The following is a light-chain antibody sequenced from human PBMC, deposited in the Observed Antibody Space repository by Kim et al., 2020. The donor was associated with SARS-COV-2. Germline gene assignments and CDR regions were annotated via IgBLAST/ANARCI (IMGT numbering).Light chain of an antibody. CDR1: QSVNIRY. V-gene: IGKV3-20*01. CDR3: QQYGSSPLYT. CDR2: DAS. Sequence: EIVLTQSPGTLSLSPGERATLSCRASQSVNIRYLAWYQHKPGQAPRLLMYDASSRATGTPDRFSGGGSGTDFTLTISRLEPEDFAVYYCQQYGSSPLYTFGQGTKLEI. J-gene: IGKJ2*01.